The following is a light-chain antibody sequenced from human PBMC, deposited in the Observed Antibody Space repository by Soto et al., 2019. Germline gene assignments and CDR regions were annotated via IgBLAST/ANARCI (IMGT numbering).Light chain of an antibody. J-gene: IGKJ1*01. CDR2: RAS. CDR3: LQQGDSPWP. V-gene: IGKV3-20*01. CDR1: QSVRNNY. Sequence: EIVLTQSPGTLSLSPGERATLSCRASQSVRNNYLVWYQQKPGQAPKLLLCRASRRATGMPGRFSGSGSETDFPLPISRLEPELLAMYYCLQQGDSPWPLGQGARLEI.